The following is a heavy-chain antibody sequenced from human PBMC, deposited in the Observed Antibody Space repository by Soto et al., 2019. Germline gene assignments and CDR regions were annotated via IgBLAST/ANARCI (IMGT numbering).Heavy chain of an antibody. CDR3: AKALRADSDY. Sequence: PGGSLRLSCAASGFTFSSYSMTWVRQAPGKGLEWVSTISGSGGSTYYADSVKGRFTISRDNSKSTLYLQMNSLSAEDTAVYYCAKALRADSDYWGQGTLVTVSS. CDR1: GFTFSSYS. J-gene: IGHJ4*02. D-gene: IGHD3-16*01. V-gene: IGHV3-23*01. CDR2: ISGSGGST.